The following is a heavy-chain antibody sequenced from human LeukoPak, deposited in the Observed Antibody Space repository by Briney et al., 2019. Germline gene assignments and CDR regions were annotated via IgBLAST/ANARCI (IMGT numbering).Heavy chain of an antibody. Sequence: SETLSLTCTVSGGSSSSYYWSWIRQPPGKGLEWIGYIYYSGSTNYNPSLKSRVTISVDTSKNRFSLKLSSVTAADTAVYYCARGGWLQEFYYFDYWGQGTLVTVSS. CDR3: ARGGWLQEFYYFDY. CDR1: GGSSSSYY. D-gene: IGHD5-24*01. V-gene: IGHV4-59*01. J-gene: IGHJ4*02. CDR2: IYYSGST.